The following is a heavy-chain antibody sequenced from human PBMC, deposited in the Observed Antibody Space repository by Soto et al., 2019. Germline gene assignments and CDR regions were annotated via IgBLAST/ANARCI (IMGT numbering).Heavy chain of an antibody. J-gene: IGHJ6*01. CDR2: IYSCGST. CDR1: GCTVSGNY. Sequence: GECLRLSCSASGCTVSGNYISWVRHAPGKGLEWGSGIYSCGSTYYADSVKGRFTISRDNSKNTLYLQMNSLRAEDTAVYYCARAVILRYCSSTSCYSNGMDLWGKGPT. D-gene: IGHD2-2*02. V-gene: IGHV3-53*01. CDR3: ARAVILRYCSSTSCYSNGMDL.